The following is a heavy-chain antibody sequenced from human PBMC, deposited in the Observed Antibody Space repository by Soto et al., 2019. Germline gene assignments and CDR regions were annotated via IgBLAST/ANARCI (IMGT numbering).Heavy chain of an antibody. D-gene: IGHD3-10*01. CDR1: GDTFSGYP. J-gene: IGHJ4*02. CDR2: IIPVFGTT. CDR3: ARDGGFGELKY. Sequence: QVQLVQSGAELKKPGSSVKVSCKASGDTFSGYPINWVRQAPGEGLEWMGRIIPVFGTTNDAQRFEGRVTFTADESTNTAYFELRGLLSEDTAVYYCARDGGFGELKYWGPGTLVTVSS. V-gene: IGHV1-69*18.